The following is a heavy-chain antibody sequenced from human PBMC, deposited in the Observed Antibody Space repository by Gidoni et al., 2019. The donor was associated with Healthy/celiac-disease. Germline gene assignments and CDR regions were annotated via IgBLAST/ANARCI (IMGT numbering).Heavy chain of an antibody. V-gene: IGHV3-23*01. CDR3: AKAPILRVRGPPFFIF. D-gene: IGHD3-10*01. J-gene: IGHJ4*02. Sequence: EVQLLESGGGLVQPGGSLRLSCAASGFTFSRYAMSWVRQAPGQGLEWVSAISGSGGSTDYADSVKGRFTISRDNSKNTLYLQMNSLRAEDTAVYYCAKAPILRVRGPPFFIFWGQGTLVTVSS. CDR1: GFTFSRYA. CDR2: ISGSGGST.